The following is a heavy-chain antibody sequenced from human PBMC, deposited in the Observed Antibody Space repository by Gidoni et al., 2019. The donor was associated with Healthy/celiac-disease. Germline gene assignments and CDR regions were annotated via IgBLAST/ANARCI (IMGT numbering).Heavy chain of an antibody. D-gene: IGHD4-17*01. CDR1: GYTLTELS. Sequence: QVQLVQSGAEGKKPGASVKVSCKVSGYTLTELSMHWVRQGPGKGLEWVGGFGPEDGETIYVKKFKGRFTMTEDTSTDTAYMELSSLRSEDTAVYYCATDLTTVINGGGYWGQGTLVTVSS. V-gene: IGHV1-24*01. CDR2: FGPEDGET. J-gene: IGHJ4*02. CDR3: ATDLTTVINGGGY.